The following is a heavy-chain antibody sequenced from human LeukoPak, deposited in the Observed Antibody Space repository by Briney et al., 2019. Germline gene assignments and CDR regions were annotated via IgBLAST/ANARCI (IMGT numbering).Heavy chain of an antibody. Sequence: GGSLRLSCAASGFTFSSYGMHWVRQAPGKGLEWVAVIWYDGSNKYYAASVKGRFTISRDNSKNTLYLQMNSLRAEDTAVYYCARGLIVVVPAAQGPYGMDVWGQGTTVTVSS. V-gene: IGHV3-33*01. CDR2: IWYDGSNK. CDR1: GFTFSSYG. CDR3: ARGLIVVVPAAQGPYGMDV. D-gene: IGHD2-2*01. J-gene: IGHJ6*02.